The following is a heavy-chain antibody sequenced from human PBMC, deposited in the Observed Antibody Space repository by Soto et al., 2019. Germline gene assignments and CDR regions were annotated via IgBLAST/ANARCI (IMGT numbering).Heavy chain of an antibody. V-gene: IGHV1-18*04. J-gene: IGHJ5*02. CDR1: GYTFTNYG. CDR3: AREEYRQLDH. CDR2: ISTNSGHT. D-gene: IGHD3-16*02. Sequence: QVQLVQSGAEVKKPGASVKVSCKASGYTFTNYGISWVRQAPGQGLEWMGWISTNSGHTDYAQNLRGRVTKTTDTSTTTAYMELRSLRSDDTAVYYCAREEYRQLDHWGQGTLVTVSS.